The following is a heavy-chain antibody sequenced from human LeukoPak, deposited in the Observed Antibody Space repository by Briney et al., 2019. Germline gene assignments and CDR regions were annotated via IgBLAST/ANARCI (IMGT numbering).Heavy chain of an antibody. D-gene: IGHD5-24*01. V-gene: IGHV4-59*01. CDR2: IYYSGST. Sequence: PAEPLSLTCTVSGGSISSYYCSWIRQPPGKGLEWIGYIYYSGSTNYNPSLKSRVTISVDTSKNQFSLKLSSVTAADTAVYYCARGGGGYPFDYWGQGTLVTVSS. J-gene: IGHJ4*02. CDR1: GGSISSYY. CDR3: ARGGGGYPFDY.